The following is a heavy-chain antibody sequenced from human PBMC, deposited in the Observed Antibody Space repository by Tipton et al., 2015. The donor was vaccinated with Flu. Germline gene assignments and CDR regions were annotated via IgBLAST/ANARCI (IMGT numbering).Heavy chain of an antibody. Sequence: SLRLSCAASGFMFSSYAMAWVRQAPGRGLEWVSGIRGGGDRTQYADSVKGRFTISRDNSKNMLFLQMNGLRAEDTAIYYCAKDLHGDYADYFDSRGQGTLVTVSS. J-gene: IGHJ4*02. CDR3: AKDLHGDYADYFDS. CDR2: IRGGGDRT. D-gene: IGHD4-17*01. V-gene: IGHV3-23*01. CDR1: GFMFSSYA.